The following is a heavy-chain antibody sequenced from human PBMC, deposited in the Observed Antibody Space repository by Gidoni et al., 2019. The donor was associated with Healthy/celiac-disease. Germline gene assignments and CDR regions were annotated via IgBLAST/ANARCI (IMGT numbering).Heavy chain of an antibody. J-gene: IGHJ4*02. CDR2: ISGSGGST. Sequence: VPLLESGGSLVQPGGSLRLSCAASELTFSRYAMRWVRQAPGKGLEWVSAISGSGGSTYYADSVKGRFTISRDNAKNTLYLQMNSLRAEDTAVYYCAKDRTSDFGVVMASWGQGTLVTVSS. V-gene: IGHV3-23*01. CDR1: ELTFSRYA. D-gene: IGHD3-3*01. CDR3: AKDRTSDFGVVMAS.